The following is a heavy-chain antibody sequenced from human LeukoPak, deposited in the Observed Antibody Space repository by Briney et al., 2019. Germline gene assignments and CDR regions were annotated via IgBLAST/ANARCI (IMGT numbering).Heavy chain of an antibody. V-gene: IGHV1-3*03. J-gene: IGHJ3*02. D-gene: IGHD3-22*01. CDR2: INAGNGNT. CDR3: ARTYYYDSSGYFDAFDI. CDR1: GYTFTSYA. Sequence: ASVKVSCKTSGYTFTSYAMHWVRQAPGQRREWMGLINAGNGNTKYSQEFQGRVTITRDTPASTAYMELSSLRSEDMAVYYCARTYYYDSSGYFDAFDIWGQGTMVTVSS.